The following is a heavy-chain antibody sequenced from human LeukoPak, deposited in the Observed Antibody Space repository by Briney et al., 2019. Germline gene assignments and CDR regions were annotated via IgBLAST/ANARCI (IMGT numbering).Heavy chain of an antibody. Sequence: PGGSLRLSCEASGFTFSSYDMHWVRQAPGKGLEWVAFIRYDGSNTYYADSVKGRFIISRDNSKNTLCLQMNSLRAEDTAVYYCAKGIYGSGSYYSNYYYNMDVWGKGTTVTISS. CDR2: IRYDGSNT. CDR3: AKGIYGSGSYYSNYYYNMDV. D-gene: IGHD3-10*01. V-gene: IGHV3-30*02. J-gene: IGHJ6*03. CDR1: GFTFSSYD.